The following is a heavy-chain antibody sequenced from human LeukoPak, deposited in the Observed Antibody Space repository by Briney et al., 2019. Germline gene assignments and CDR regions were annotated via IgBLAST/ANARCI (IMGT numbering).Heavy chain of an antibody. CDR3: ARKGLSPPPGPQPHTRRTVFDI. Sequence: RASGTLSLTCAVSGGPISSDIWGSWVRQPPGKGLEWIGEIYHSGSTNYNPSLKSRVTISVDKPKNQFSLKLSSMTAADTAVYYCARKGLSPPPGPQPHTRRTVFDIWGQGTLVTVSS. D-gene: IGHD3-3*01. V-gene: IGHV4-4*02. J-gene: IGHJ4*02. CDR1: GGPISSDIW. CDR2: IYHSGST.